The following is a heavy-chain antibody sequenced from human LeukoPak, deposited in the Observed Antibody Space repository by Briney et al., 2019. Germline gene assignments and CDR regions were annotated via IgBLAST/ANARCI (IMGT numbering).Heavy chain of an antibody. D-gene: IGHD3/OR15-3a*01. CDR3: ARWVFWTYYFDY. J-gene: IGHJ4*02. V-gene: IGHV3-33*01. CDR2: IWYDGSNK. Sequence: GRSLRLSCAASEFTFSSYGMHWVRQAPGKGLEWVAVIWYDGSNKYYADSVKGRFTISRDNSKNTLYLQMNSLRAEDTAVYYCARWVFWTYYFDYWGQGTLVTVSS. CDR1: EFTFSSYG.